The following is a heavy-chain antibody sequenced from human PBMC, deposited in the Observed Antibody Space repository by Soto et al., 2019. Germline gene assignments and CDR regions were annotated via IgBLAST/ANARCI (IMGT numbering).Heavy chain of an antibody. J-gene: IGHJ6*02. Sequence: GGSLRLSCAASGFTFSSYWMSWVRQAPGKGLEWVANIKQDGSEKYYVDSVKGRFTISRDNAKNSLYLQMNSLRAEDTAVYYCARVPDYDFWSGYYYYGMDVWGQGTTVTVSS. CDR3: ARVPDYDFWSGYYYYGMDV. D-gene: IGHD3-3*01. V-gene: IGHV3-7*01. CDR2: IKQDGSEK. CDR1: GFTFSSYW.